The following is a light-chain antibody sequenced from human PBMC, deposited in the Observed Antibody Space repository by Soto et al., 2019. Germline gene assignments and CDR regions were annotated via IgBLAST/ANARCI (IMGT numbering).Light chain of an antibody. J-gene: IGLJ1*01. V-gene: IGLV1-44*01. CDR2: SND. CDR1: SSNIGSNT. Sequence: QSALTQPPSASGTPGQRVIISCSGSSSNIGSNTVNWYQQLPGAAPKLLIQSNDQRPSGVPDRFSGSQSGTSASLAISGFQSETEADYYCAVWDESLNGYVFGTGIKLTVL. CDR3: AVWDESLNGYV.